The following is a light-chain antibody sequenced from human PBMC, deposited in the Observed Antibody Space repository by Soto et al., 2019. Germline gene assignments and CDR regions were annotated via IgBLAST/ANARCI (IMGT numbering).Light chain of an antibody. CDR3: QHYNDYSWT. Sequence: DIHMTQSPSTLSASVGDRVTITCRASQSISIWLAWYQQKPGRAPKLLIYGTCSLESGVPSRFSGSGSGTEFTLTISSLQPDDFATYYSQHYNDYSWTFGQGTKVEIK. J-gene: IGKJ1*01. CDR2: GTC. V-gene: IGKV1-5*03. CDR1: QSISIW.